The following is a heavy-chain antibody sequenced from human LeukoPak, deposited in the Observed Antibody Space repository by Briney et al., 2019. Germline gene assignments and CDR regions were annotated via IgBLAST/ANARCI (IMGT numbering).Heavy chain of an antibody. CDR1: GYTFTSYG. D-gene: IGHD3-22*01. V-gene: IGHV1-18*01. CDR2: ISGYNGNT. Sequence: ASVKLSCTASGYTFTSYGISWVRQAPGQALEWMGWISGYNGNTNYAQKLQGRVTMTTDTSTSTAYMELRSLRSDDTAVYYCARDFHSSGYYHYFHYWGQGTLVTVSS. J-gene: IGHJ4*02. CDR3: ARDFHSSGYYHYFHY.